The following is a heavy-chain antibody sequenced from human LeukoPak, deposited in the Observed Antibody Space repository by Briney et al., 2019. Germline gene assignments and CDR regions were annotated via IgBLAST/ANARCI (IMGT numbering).Heavy chain of an antibody. CDR3: ARDSSIQLFRFYAFDI. CDR2: ISSSSSYI. D-gene: IGHD5-18*01. V-gene: IGHV3-21*01. Sequence: GGSLRLSCAASGFTFSSYSMNWVRQAPGKGLEWVSSISSSSSYIYYGDSVKGRFTISRDNAKNSLYLQMNSLRAEDTAVYYCARDSSIQLFRFYAFDIWGQGTMVTVSS. J-gene: IGHJ3*02. CDR1: GFTFSSYS.